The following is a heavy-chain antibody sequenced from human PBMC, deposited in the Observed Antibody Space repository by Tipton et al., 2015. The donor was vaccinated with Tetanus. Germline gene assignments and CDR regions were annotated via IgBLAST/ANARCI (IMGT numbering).Heavy chain of an antibody. CDR2: IYYSGST. V-gene: IGHV4-30-4*01. D-gene: IGHD3-22*01. J-gene: IGHJ3*02. CDR1: GGSISSGDYY. CDR3: ARDHLYYDSTHI. Sequence: TLSLTCTVSGGSISSGDYYWSWIRQPPGKGLEWIGYIYYSGSTYYNPSLKSRVTISVDTSKNQFSLKLSSVTAADTAVYYCARDHLYYDSTHIWGQGAMVTVSS.